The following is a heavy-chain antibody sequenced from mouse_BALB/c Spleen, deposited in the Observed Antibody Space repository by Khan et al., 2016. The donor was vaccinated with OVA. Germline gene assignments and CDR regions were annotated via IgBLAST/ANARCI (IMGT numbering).Heavy chain of an antibody. V-gene: IGHV3-8*02. J-gene: IGHJ3*01. D-gene: IGHD2-14*01. CDR3: ARSTYRYAFVY. Sequence: EVQLQESGPSLVKPSQTLSLTCSVTGDSITSGYWNWIRKFPGNRLEYMGYIIYTGYTYYNPSLKSRISITRHTSKNPYYLQLNSVTDEDTATYYCARSTYRYAFVYWGQGTLVTVSA. CDR2: IIYTGYT. CDR1: GDSITSGY.